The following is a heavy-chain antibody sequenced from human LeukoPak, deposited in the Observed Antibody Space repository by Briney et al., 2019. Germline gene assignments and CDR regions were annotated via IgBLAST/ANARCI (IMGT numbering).Heavy chain of an antibody. CDR3: ARFGSDYDFWSGSPNNAFDI. J-gene: IGHJ3*02. D-gene: IGHD3-3*01. Sequence: PSQTLSLTCTVSGGSISSGDYYWSWIRQPPGKGLEWIGYIYYSGSTYYNPSLKSRVTISVDTFKNQFSLKLSSVTAADTAVYYCARFGSDYDFWSGSPNNAFDIWGQGTMVTVSS. CDR2: IYYSGST. CDR1: GGSISSGDYY. V-gene: IGHV4-30-4*08.